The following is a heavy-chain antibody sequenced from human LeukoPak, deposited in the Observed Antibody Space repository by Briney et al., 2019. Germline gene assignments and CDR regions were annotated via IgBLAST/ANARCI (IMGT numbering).Heavy chain of an antibody. J-gene: IGHJ5*02. CDR2: IYYSGST. CDR1: GGSISSGGYY. D-gene: IGHD3-10*01. V-gene: IGHV4-31*03. Sequence: SETLSLTCTVSGGSISSGGYYWSWIRQHPGKGLEWIGYIYYSGSTYYNPSLKSRVTISVDTSKNQFSPKLSSVTAADTAVYCCARGIMVRGVIEYNWFDPWGQGTLVTVSS. CDR3: ARGIMVRGVIEYNWFDP.